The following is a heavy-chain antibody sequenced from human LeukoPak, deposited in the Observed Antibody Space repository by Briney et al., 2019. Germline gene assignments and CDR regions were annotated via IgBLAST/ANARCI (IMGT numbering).Heavy chain of an antibody. V-gene: IGHV3-23*01. CDR3: AKGSYYDSSGSFYFDY. CDR2: ISGSGDNT. D-gene: IGHD3-22*01. Sequence: GGSLRLPCAASGFTFSSYAMSWVRQAPGKGLEWVSGISGSGDNTYYADSVKGRFTISRDNSKNALYVQVNSLGTEDTAAYYCAKGSYYDSSGSFYFDYWGQGTLVTVSS. CDR1: GFTFSSYA. J-gene: IGHJ4*02.